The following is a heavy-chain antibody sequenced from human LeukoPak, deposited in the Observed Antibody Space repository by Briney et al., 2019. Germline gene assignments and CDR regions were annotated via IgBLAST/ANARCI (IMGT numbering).Heavy chain of an antibody. CDR3: ARDPVPAAIPTYYYGMDV. Sequence: PGRSLRLSCAASGFTFSSYAMHWVRQAPGKGLEWVAVISYDGSNKYYADSVKGRFTISRDSSKNTLYLQMNSLRAEDTAVYYCARDPVPAAIPTYYYGMDVWGQGTTVTVSS. D-gene: IGHD2-2*02. V-gene: IGHV3-30-3*01. J-gene: IGHJ6*02. CDR1: GFTFSSYA. CDR2: ISYDGSNK.